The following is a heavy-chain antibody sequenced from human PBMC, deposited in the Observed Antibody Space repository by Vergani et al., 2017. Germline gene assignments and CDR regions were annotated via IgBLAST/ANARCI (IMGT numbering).Heavy chain of an antibody. Sequence: VQLVESGGGLVKPGGSLRLSCAASGFTFSSYAMSWVRQAPGKGLEWVAVISYDGSNKYYADSVKGRFTISRDNSKNTLYLQMNSLRAEDTAVYYCAKDRHYYYGMDVWGQGTTVTVSS. J-gene: IGHJ6*02. V-gene: IGHV3-30*18. CDR3: AKDRHYYYGMDV. CDR1: GFTFSSYA. CDR2: ISYDGSNK.